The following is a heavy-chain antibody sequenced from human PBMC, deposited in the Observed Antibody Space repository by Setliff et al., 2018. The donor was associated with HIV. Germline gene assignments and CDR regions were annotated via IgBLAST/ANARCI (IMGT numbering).Heavy chain of an antibody. CDR2: IYYSGST. J-gene: IGHJ6*03. CDR3: ARDGLTSSGLKKRGYYYYMDV. D-gene: IGHD6-19*01. V-gene: IGHV4-39*02. CDR1: GGSISSSSYY. Sequence: SETLSLTCTVSGGSISSSSYYWGWIRQPPGKGLEWIGSIYYSGSTYYNPSLKSRVTISVDTSKNQFSLKLSSVTAADTAVYYCARDGLTSSGLKKRGYYYYMDVWGKGTTVTVSS.